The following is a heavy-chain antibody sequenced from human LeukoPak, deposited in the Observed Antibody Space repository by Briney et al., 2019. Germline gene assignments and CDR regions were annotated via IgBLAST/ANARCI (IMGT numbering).Heavy chain of an antibody. CDR2: INPKSGGT. CDR3: TRDSNNRPCDY. J-gene: IGHJ4*02. D-gene: IGHD1/OR15-1a*01. Sequence: ASVKVSCKACGYTFTDYYIHWVRQAPGQGLEWMGWINPKSGGTNYAQKFQGRVTMTRDTSINTAYMELSSLTSDDTAMYYCTRDSNNRPCDYWGQGTLVTASS. CDR1: GYTFTDYY. V-gene: IGHV1-2*02.